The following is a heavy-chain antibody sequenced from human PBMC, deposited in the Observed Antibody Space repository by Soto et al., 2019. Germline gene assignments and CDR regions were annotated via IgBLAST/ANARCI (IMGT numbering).Heavy chain of an antibody. CDR1: GFTFSDYY. Sequence: GGSLRLSCAASGFTFSDYYMSWIRQAPGKGLEWVSYISSSSSYTNYADSVKGRFTISRDNAKNSLYLQMNSLRAEDTAVYYCARVTDYYESSGYFDYWGQGTLVTVSS. J-gene: IGHJ4*02. V-gene: IGHV3-11*06. CDR3: ARVTDYYESSGYFDY. D-gene: IGHD3-22*01. CDR2: ISSSSSYT.